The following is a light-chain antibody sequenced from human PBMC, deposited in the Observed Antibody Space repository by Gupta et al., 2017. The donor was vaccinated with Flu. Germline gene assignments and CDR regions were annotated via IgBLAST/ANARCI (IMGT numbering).Light chain of an antibody. V-gene: IGKV2D-29*01. Sequence: DSVMTHTPLSLSLTLGQPASISCKSSQSLLHSDGKTYFYWYLQKSGQPPQLLLYEVYHRCSGVLDRISGSGTWTAFTLTIIRGVAEDVVVYYCWQRIQLPLTFGGGTRVKIK. CDR1: QSLLHSDGKTY. CDR2: EVY. J-gene: IGKJ4*01. CDR3: WQRIQLPLT.